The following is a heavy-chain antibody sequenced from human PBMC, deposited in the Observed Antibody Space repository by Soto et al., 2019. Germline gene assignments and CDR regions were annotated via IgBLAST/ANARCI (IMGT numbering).Heavy chain of an antibody. CDR1: GFTFRSYW. Sequence: EVQLVESGGGLVQPGGSLTLYCAASGFTFRSYWMHWVRQAPGKGLVWVSRINSDGSSTNYADSVQGRFTISRDNAKNKLYLQMNRLRAEETAVYYCARGACSSWYVMDYWGQGSLVTVSS. V-gene: IGHV3-74*01. CDR3: ARGACSSWYVMDY. J-gene: IGHJ4*02. CDR2: INSDGSST. D-gene: IGHD6-13*01.